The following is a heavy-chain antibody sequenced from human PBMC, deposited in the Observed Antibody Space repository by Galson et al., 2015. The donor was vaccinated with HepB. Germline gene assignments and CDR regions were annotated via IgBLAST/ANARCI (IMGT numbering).Heavy chain of an antibody. D-gene: IGHD5-18*01. CDR2: IKSKTDGGTT. CDR3: TTDYLAYSHGSFFDY. CDR1: GFTFSHAW. V-gene: IGHV3-15*01. J-gene: IGHJ4*02. Sequence: SLRLSCAASGFTFSHAWMNWVRRAPGKGLEWVGRIKSKTDGGTTDYAAPVKGRFTISRDDSKNTLYLQMNSLKSEDTAVYYCTTDYLAYSHGSFFDYWGQGTLVTVSS.